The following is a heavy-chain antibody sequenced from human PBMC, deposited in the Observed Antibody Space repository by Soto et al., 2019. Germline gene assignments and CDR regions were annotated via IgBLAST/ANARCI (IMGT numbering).Heavy chain of an antibody. J-gene: IGHJ5*02. CDR1: GITYTTYA. V-gene: IGHV1-3*04. CDR3: ARAISGYVS. Sequence: QVQLVQSGAEVKKPGASVKVACKASGITYTTYAIHWVRQAPGQGLEWMGWMNTGNGNTRYSQGFQGRVTLATDRSASTAYMDVSSLTSEDTAVYYCARAISGYVSWGQGTLITVSS. CDR2: MNTGNGNT. D-gene: IGHD5-12*01.